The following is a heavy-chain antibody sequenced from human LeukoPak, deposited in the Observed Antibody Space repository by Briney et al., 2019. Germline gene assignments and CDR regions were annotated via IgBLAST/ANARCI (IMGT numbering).Heavy chain of an antibody. Sequence: SETLSLTCTVSGGSISSYYWSWVRQPPGKGLEWIGYIYYSGSTNYNPSLKSRVTISVDTSKNQFSLKLSSVTAADTAVYYCARRPAVAFFDYWGQGTLVTVSS. J-gene: IGHJ4*02. D-gene: IGHD6-19*01. V-gene: IGHV4-59*01. CDR3: ARRPAVAFFDY. CDR2: IYYSGST. CDR1: GGSISSYY.